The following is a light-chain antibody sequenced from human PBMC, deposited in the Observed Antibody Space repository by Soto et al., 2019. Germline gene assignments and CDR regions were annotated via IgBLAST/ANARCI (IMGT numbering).Light chain of an antibody. CDR3: QQYDSWPLT. Sequence: EIVMTQSPGTLSVSTGEGATLSCRASQSVDSNLAWYQQKPGQAPRLLTYGASTRATGIPDRFRGSGSGTEFTLTISSLQSEDFAVYYCQQYDSWPLTFGGGTKVEIK. J-gene: IGKJ4*01. CDR1: QSVDSN. CDR2: GAS. V-gene: IGKV3D-15*01.